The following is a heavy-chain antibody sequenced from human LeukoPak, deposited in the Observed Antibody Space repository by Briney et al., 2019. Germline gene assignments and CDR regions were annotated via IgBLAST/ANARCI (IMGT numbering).Heavy chain of an antibody. CDR3: ARVNRPGGVIHY. CDR2: IIPIFGTA. V-gene: IGHV1-69*01. D-gene: IGHD3-16*01. CDR1: GGTFSSYA. Sequence: ASVKVSCKASGGTFSSYAISWVRQAPGQGLEWMGGIIPIFGTANYAQKFQGRVTITADESTSTAYMELSSLRSEDTAVYYCARVNRPGGVIHYWGQGTLVTVSS. J-gene: IGHJ4*02.